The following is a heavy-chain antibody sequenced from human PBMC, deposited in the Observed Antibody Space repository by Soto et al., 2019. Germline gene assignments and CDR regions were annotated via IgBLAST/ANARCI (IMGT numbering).Heavy chain of an antibody. V-gene: IGHV3-53*01. CDR3: AKSRWGSVTTSCIWFDP. Sequence: GGSLRLSCAASGFTVSSNYMSWVRQAPGKGLEWVSVIYSGGSTYYADSVKGRFTISRDNSKNTLYLQMNSLRAEDTAVYYCAKSRWGSVTTSCIWFDPWGQGTLVTVSS. CDR1: GFTVSSNY. D-gene: IGHD4-17*01. J-gene: IGHJ5*02. CDR2: IYSGGST.